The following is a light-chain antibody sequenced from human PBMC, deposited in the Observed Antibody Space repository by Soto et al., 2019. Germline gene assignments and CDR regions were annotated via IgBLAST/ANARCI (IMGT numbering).Light chain of an antibody. CDR2: QDN. CDR1: KLGDKY. V-gene: IGLV3-1*01. J-gene: IGLJ2*01. Sequence: SYELTQAPSVSVSPGQTASITCSGDKLGDKYACWYQQKPGQSPVVVIYQDNKRPSGIPERFSGSNSGNTATLTISGTQAMDEADYYCQAWDSSTHVVFGGGTKVTVL. CDR3: QAWDSSTHVV.